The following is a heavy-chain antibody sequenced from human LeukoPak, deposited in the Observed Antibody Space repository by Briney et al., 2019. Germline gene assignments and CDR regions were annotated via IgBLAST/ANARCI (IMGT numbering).Heavy chain of an antibody. J-gene: IGHJ3*02. V-gene: IGHV4-31*11. D-gene: IGHD2-15*01. CDR2: IYYSGST. CDR3: AREPYCSGGSCYSVFAFDI. Sequence: SETLSLTCAVSGGSISSGGYSWSWIRQPPGKGLEWIGYIYYSGSTYYNPSLKSRVTISVDTSKNQFSLKLSSVTAADTAVYYCAREPYCSGGSCYSVFAFDIWGQGTMVTVSS. CDR1: GGSISSGGYS.